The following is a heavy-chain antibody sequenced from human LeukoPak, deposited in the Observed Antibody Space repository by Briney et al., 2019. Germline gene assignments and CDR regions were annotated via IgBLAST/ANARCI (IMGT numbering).Heavy chain of an antibody. D-gene: IGHD6-19*01. CDR1: GGSFSSYY. V-gene: IGHV4-59*10. J-gene: IGHJ5*02. Sequence: PSETLSLTCAVYGGSFSSYYWSWIRQPAGKGLEWIGRIYTSGSTYYNPSLKSRVTMSVDTSKNQFSLKLSSVTAADTAVYYCARSSGWYWFDPWGQGTLVTVSS. CDR3: ARSSGWYWFDP. CDR2: IYTSGST.